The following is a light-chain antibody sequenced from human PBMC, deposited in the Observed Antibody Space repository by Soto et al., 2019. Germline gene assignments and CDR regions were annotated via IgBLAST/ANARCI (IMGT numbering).Light chain of an antibody. CDR1: SSDVGGYNY. Sequence: QSVLTRLPSACGSLWVSVTFSYTGTSSDVGGYNYVSWYRQHPGKAPKLMIYEVDKRPSGVPDRFSGSKSGNTASLIVSGLQAEDEADYYCCSYAGSNNVFGTGTKVTVL. J-gene: IGLJ1*01. CDR2: EVD. V-gene: IGLV2-8*01. CDR3: CSYAGSNNV.